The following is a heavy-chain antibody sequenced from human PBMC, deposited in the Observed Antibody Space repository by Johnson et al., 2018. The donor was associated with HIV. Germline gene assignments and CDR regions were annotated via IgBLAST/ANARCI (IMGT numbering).Heavy chain of an antibody. D-gene: IGHD3-16*02. V-gene: IGHV3-20*04. Sequence: QLVESGGGLVKPGGSLRLSCAASGFTFDDYGMSWVRQAPGKGLEWDSGINWNGGSTGYADSVKGRFTISRDNAKNSLYLQMNSLRAEDTALYYCARGIMITFGGVIDLDAFDIWGQGTMVTVSS. CDR1: GFTFDDYG. CDR2: INWNGGST. J-gene: IGHJ3*02. CDR3: ARGIMITFGGVIDLDAFDI.